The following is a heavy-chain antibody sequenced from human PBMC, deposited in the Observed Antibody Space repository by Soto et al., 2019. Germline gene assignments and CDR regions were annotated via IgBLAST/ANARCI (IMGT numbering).Heavy chain of an antibody. Sequence: SVKVSCKASGGTFSSYAISWVRQAPGQGLEWMGGIIPIFGTANYAQKFQGRVTITADESTSTAYMELSSLRSEDTAVYYCARGWRQLDAPGYYYSGMDVWGQGTTVTVSS. CDR2: IIPIFGTA. V-gene: IGHV1-69*13. D-gene: IGHD6-6*01. CDR1: GGTFSSYA. J-gene: IGHJ6*02. CDR3: ARGWRQLDAPGYYYSGMDV.